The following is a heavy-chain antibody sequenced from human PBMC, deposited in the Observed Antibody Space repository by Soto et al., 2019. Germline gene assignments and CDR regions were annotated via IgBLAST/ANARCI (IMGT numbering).Heavy chain of an antibody. Sequence: GGSLRLSCAASGFTFSDYYMSWIRQAPGKGLEWVSYISSSSSYTNYADSVRGRLTISRDNAKNSLYLQMNSLRAEDTAVYYCARDDYDSSGYYYVPVYYYGMDVWGQGTTVTVSS. CDR1: GFTFSDYY. CDR2: ISSSSSYT. CDR3: ARDDYDSSGYYYVPVYYYGMDV. D-gene: IGHD3-22*01. V-gene: IGHV3-11*06. J-gene: IGHJ6*02.